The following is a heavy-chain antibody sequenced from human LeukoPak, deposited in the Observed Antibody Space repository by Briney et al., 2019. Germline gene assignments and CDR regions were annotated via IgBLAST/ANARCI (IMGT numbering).Heavy chain of an antibody. J-gene: IGHJ4*02. CDR1: GFTFSSYW. V-gene: IGHV3-7*03. D-gene: IGHD2-2*01. CDR2: IKQDGSEK. Sequence: GGSLRLSCAASGFTFSSYWMSCVRQAPGKGLEWVANIKQDGSEKYYVDSVKGRFTISRDNAKNSLYLQMNSLRAEDTAVYYCARENNIVVVPADFDYWGQGTLVTVSS. CDR3: ARENNIVVVPADFDY.